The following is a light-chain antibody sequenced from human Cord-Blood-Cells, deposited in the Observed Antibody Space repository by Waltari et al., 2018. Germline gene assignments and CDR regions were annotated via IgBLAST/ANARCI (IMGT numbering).Light chain of an antibody. Sequence: KQMNRSLSSLSASVGVRVTITCRASQSISSYLNWYQQKPGKAPKLLIYAASSLQSGVPSRFSGSGSGTDFTLTISSLQPEDFATYYCQQSYSTPWTFGQGTKVEIK. J-gene: IGKJ1*01. CDR3: QQSYSTPWT. CDR2: AAS. CDR1: QSISSY. V-gene: IGKV1-39*01.